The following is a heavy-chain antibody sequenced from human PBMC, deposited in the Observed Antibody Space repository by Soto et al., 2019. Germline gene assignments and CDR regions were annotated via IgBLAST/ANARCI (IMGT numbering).Heavy chain of an antibody. CDR1: VFTFSIYS. CDR3: AREGFADYIFDY. V-gene: IGHV3-48*02. CDR2: ISSSSSTI. D-gene: IGHD4-4*01. J-gene: IGHJ4*02. Sequence: PWGSLLLSCAAYVFTFSIYSMNWVRQAPGKGLEWVSYISSSSSTIYYADSVKGRFTISRDNAKNSLYLQMNSLRDEDTAVYYCAREGFADYIFDYWGQGTMVTGSS.